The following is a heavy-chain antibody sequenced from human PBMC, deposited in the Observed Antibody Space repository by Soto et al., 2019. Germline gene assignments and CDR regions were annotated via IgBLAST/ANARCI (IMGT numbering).Heavy chain of an antibody. Sequence: PGGSLRLSCAASGFTFDDYGMSWVRQAPGKGLEWVSGINWNGGSTGYADSVKGRFTISRDNAKNSLYLQMNSLRAEDTALYHCARVYGYYGTVGHYYYYLDVWGKGTTVTGSS. CDR1: GFTFDDYG. CDR3: ARVYGYYGTVGHYYYYLDV. V-gene: IGHV3-20*01. CDR2: INWNGGST. D-gene: IGHD4-17*01. J-gene: IGHJ6*03.